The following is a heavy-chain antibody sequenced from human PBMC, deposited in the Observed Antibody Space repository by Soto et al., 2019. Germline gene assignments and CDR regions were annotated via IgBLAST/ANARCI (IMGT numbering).Heavy chain of an antibody. Sequence: PSETLSLTCTVSGGSISSSSYYWGWIRQPPGKGLEWIGSIYYSGSTYYNPSLKSRVTISVDTSKNQFSLKLSSVTAADTAVYYCAAELLWFGELSYYYYYGMDVWGQGTTVS. V-gene: IGHV4-39*01. CDR3: AAELLWFGELSYYYYYGMDV. CDR2: IYYSGST. CDR1: GGSISSSSYY. D-gene: IGHD3-10*01. J-gene: IGHJ6*02.